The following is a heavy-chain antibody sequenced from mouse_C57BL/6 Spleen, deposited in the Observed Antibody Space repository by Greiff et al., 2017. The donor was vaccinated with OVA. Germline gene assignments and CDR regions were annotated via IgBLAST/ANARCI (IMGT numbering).Heavy chain of an antibody. CDR3: ARTTVVAYYYAMDY. CDR2: INPNNGGT. V-gene: IGHV1-26*01. D-gene: IGHD1-1*01. CDR1: GYTFTDYY. Sequence: EVQLQQSGPELVKPGASVKISCKASGYTFTDYYMNWVKQSHGKSLEWIGDINPNNGGTSYNQKFKGKATLTVDESSSTAYMELRSLTSEDSAVYYCARTTVVAYYYAMDYWGQGTSVTVSS. J-gene: IGHJ4*01.